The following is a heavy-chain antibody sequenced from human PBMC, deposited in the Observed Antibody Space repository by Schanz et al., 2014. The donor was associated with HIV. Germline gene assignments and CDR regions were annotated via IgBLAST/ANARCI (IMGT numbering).Heavy chain of an antibody. CDR2: ISDDGSDT. J-gene: IGHJ3*02. CDR1: GFTFSSYW. Sequence: EVQLVESGGGLVQPGGSLRLSCAASGFTFSSYWMHWVRQAPGKGLVWVSHISDDGSDTIYAGSVKGRFTISRDNSKNTVDLQMDSLRAEDTAVYYCARSPDWAGTDAFEIWGQGTMVTVSS. V-gene: IGHV3-74*01. D-gene: IGHD6-19*01. CDR3: ARSPDWAGTDAFEI.